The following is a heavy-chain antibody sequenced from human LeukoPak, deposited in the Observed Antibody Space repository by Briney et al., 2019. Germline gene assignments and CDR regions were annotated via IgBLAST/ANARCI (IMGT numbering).Heavy chain of an antibody. CDR1: GFTFSTYS. Sequence: GGSLRLSCAASGFTFSTYSMNWVRQAPGKGLEWVSSISSSSSYIYYADSVKGRFTISRDNAKDSLYLQMNGLRAEDTAVYYCARDRSASIAVVTAEIVYWGQGTLVTVSS. CDR2: ISSSSSYI. J-gene: IGHJ4*02. CDR3: ARDRSASIAVVTAEIVY. D-gene: IGHD6-19*01. V-gene: IGHV3-21*01.